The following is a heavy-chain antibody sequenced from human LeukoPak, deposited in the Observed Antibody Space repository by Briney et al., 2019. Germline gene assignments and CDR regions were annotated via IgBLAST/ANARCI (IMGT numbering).Heavy chain of an antibody. Sequence: ASVKVSCKLSGYTLSEFSVHWVRLAPAKGLEWMGGFAAEHGETIYAQRLQGRISMTEDTSTDTSYMELNNLRSEDTALYFCATHPRTIDFWSDYTYYFDYWGQGTLVTVSS. J-gene: IGHJ4*02. CDR1: GYTLSEFS. D-gene: IGHD3-3*01. V-gene: IGHV1-24*01. CDR3: ATHPRTIDFWSDYTYYFDY. CDR2: FAAEHGET.